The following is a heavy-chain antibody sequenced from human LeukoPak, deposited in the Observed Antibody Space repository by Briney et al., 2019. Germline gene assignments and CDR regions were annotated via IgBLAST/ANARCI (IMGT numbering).Heavy chain of an antibody. D-gene: IGHD2-15*01. CDR1: GGSISSGSYY. V-gene: IGHV4-39*01. CDR2: IYYSGRT. Sequence: PSETLSLTCTVSGGSISSGSYYWSWIRQPAGKELEWIGSIYYSGRTYYNPSLKSRVTISVDTSKNQFSLKLSSVTAADTAMYYCARWVDSHNMFDPWGQGTLVTVSS. J-gene: IGHJ5*02. CDR3: ARWVDSHNMFDP.